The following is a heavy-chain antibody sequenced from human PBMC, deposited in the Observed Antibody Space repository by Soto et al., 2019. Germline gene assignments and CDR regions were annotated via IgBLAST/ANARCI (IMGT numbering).Heavy chain of an antibody. Sequence: GGSLRLSCAAAGFTFSNYAMSWVRQAPGKGLEWVSAISGSGGSTYYADSVKGRFTISRDNSKNTLYLQMNSLRAEDTAVYYRAKYDILTCYDAFDIWGQGTMVTVSS. CDR2: ISGSGGST. CDR1: GFTFSNYA. CDR3: AKYDILTCYDAFDI. D-gene: IGHD3-9*01. J-gene: IGHJ3*02. V-gene: IGHV3-23*01.